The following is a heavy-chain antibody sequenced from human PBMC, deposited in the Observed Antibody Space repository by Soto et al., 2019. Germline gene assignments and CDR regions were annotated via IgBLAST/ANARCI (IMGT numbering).Heavy chain of an antibody. V-gene: IGHV1-18*01. CDR2: ISAYNGNT. Sequence: QVQLVQSGAEVKKPGASVKVSCKASGYTFASYAISWMRQAPGQGLEWMGWISAYNGNTNYAQKLQGRVTMTTDTSTSTAYLELRSLRSDAPAVYSCARDPPPPDDWGQGPLVTVSS. CDR3: ARDPPPPDD. J-gene: IGHJ4*02. CDR1: GYTFASYA.